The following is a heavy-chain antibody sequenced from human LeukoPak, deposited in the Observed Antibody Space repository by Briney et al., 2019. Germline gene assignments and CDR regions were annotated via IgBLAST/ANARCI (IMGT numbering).Heavy chain of an antibody. V-gene: IGHV4-59*08. CDR2: IYSDDSS. J-gene: IGHJ4*02. CDR3: ARNGVHGYSGLDY. D-gene: IGHD5-12*01. Sequence: SETLSLTCTVSGGSISGYFWSWIRQPPGKGLEWLGYIYSDDSSKNNPSLRSRVTISLDTSKNQFSLKLTSVTAADTAVYYCARNGVHGYSGLDYWGQGTLVTFSS. CDR1: GGSISGYF.